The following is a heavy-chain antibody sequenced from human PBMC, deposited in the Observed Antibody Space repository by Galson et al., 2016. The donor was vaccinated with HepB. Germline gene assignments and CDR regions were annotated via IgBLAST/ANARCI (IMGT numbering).Heavy chain of an antibody. CDR2: ISGRGDTT. CDR1: GFTFNSYA. CDR3: TKGDYDYKPVYFDY. Sequence: SLRLSCAASGFTFNSYAMSWVRQAPGKGLEWVSEISGRGDTTYYADSVKGRFTISRDNSKNMLYLQMSGLRADDTAVYYCTKGDYDYKPVYFDYWGQGTLVTVSS. V-gene: IGHV3-23*01. J-gene: IGHJ4*02. D-gene: IGHD5-12*01.